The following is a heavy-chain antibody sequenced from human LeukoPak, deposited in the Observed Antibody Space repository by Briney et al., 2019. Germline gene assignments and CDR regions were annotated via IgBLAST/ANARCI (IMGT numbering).Heavy chain of an antibody. CDR2: ISSSGGST. V-gene: IGHV3-23*01. J-gene: IGHJ4*02. CDR3: AKVGAAAGTYYFDY. CDR1: GFTFSSYG. D-gene: IGHD6-13*01. Sequence: GGSLRLSCAASGFTFSSYGMIWARQAPGKGLEWVSAISSSGGSTYYADSVKGRFTISRDNSKNTLYLHMNSLRAEDTAVYYCAKVGAAAGTYYFDYWGQGTLVTVSS.